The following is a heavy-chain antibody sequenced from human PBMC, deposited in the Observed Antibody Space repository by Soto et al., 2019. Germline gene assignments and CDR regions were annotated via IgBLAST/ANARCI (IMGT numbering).Heavy chain of an antibody. Sequence: SETLSLTCTVSGRSISSGGYYWSWIRQHPGKGLEWIGYIYYSDSTYYNPSLKSRVTISVDTSKYQCSLMLSSVTAADTAVYYCARGPSQYGSSTSCYVGRLLTGTTIDSLDYWGQGTLVTVSS. D-gene: IGHD2-2*01. CDR2: IYYSDST. V-gene: IGHV4-31*03. CDR3: ARGPSQYGSSTSCYVGRLLTGTTIDSLDY. J-gene: IGHJ4*02. CDR1: GRSISSGGYY.